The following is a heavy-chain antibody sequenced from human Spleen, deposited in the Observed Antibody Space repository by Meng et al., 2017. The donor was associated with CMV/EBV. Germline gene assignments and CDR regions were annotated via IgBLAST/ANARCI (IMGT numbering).Heavy chain of an antibody. CDR3: ARDWSGH. CDR1: GYPFPRFG. CDR2: ISTYNGNT. Sequence: QVHLVQSGAEGKKPGASVKVSCKPPGYPFPRFGISWVRQAPGQGLEWMGWISTYNGNTNYAQKLQGRVTMTTDTSTSTAFMELRGLTSDDTAGYYCARDWSGHWGQGTLVTVSS. D-gene: IGHD3-3*01. J-gene: IGHJ4*02. V-gene: IGHV1-18*01.